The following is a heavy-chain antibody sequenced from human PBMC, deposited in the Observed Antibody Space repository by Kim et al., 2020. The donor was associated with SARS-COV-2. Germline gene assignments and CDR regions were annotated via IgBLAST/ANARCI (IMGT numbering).Heavy chain of an antibody. CDR3: ARVLPSDQGIDY. CDR2: INAGNGNT. D-gene: IGHD2-15*01. V-gene: IGHV1-3*01. J-gene: IGHJ4*02. CDR1: GYTLISHA. Sequence: ASVKVSCKASGYTLISHAMHWMRQAPGQRLEWMGWINAGNGNTKYSQKFQVRVTITRDTSANTAYMELSSLRSEDTAVYYCARVLPSDQGIDYWGQGTLVTVSS.